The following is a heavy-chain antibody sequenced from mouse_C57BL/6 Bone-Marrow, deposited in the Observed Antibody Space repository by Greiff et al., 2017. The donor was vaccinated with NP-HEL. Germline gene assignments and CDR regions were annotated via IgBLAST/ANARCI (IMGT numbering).Heavy chain of an antibody. CDR3: ARHEEGAYYSNRWFAY. V-gene: IGHV1-62-2*01. Sequence: QVQLKESGAELVKPGASVKLSCKASGYTFTEYTIHWVKQRSGQGLEWIGWFYPGSGSIKYNEKFKDKATLTADKSSSTVYMELSRLTSEDSAVYFCARHEEGAYYSNRWFAYWGQGTLVTVSA. CDR2: FYPGSGSI. D-gene: IGHD2-5*01. CDR1: GYTFTEYT. J-gene: IGHJ3*01.